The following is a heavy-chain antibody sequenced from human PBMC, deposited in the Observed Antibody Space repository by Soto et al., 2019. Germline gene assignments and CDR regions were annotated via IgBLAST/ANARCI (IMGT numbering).Heavy chain of an antibody. CDR1: GFTFSTHA. CDR2: FSGSGGNI. J-gene: IGHJ6*02. Sequence: GSLRLSCVASGFTFSTHAMSWVRQAPGKGLEWVSTFSGSGGNIYYAESVKGRLTISRDDSKNTLYLQMNSLRVEDTAVYYCAKDPPWTVGPLAMDVWGQGTTVTVSS. D-gene: IGHD2-2*01. CDR3: AKDPPWTVGPLAMDV. V-gene: IGHV3-23*01.